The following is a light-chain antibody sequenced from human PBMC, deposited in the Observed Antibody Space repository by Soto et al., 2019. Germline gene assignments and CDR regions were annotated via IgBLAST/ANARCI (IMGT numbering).Light chain of an antibody. CDR2: QAS. Sequence: DIQMTQSPSTLSESVGDRVTITCQESQRISIWLAWYQQKPGKPPKLLIYQASSLQSGVPARFSGSGSGTEFSLTISSLQPDDFATYFCQQYNSYSWTFGQGTKVDIK. CDR3: QQYNSYSWT. J-gene: IGKJ1*01. V-gene: IGKV1-5*01. CDR1: QRISIW.